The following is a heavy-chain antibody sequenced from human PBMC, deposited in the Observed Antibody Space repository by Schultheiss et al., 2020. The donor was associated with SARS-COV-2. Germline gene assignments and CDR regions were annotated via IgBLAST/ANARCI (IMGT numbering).Heavy chain of an antibody. D-gene: IGHD1-1*01. CDR1: GFTFSSYA. J-gene: IGHJ6*02. V-gene: IGHV3-23*01. Sequence: GGSLRLSCAASGFTFSSYAMSWVRQAPGKGLEWVSAISGSGGSTYYADSVKGRFTISRDNAKNSLYLQMNSLRAEDTAVYYCAKDKGTGTTPGMDVWGQGTTVTVSS. CDR2: ISGSGGST. CDR3: AKDKGTGTTPGMDV.